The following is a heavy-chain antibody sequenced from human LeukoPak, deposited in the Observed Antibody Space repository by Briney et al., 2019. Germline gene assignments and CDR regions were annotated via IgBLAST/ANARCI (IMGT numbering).Heavy chain of an antibody. CDR1: GFTFSGSA. V-gene: IGHV3-73*01. Sequence: GGSLRLSCADSGFTFSGSAMHWVRQASGKGLEWVGRIRSKANSYATAYAASVKGRFTISRDDSKNTAYLQMNSLKSEDTAVYYCTRLSWAGFDYWGQGTLVTVSS. D-gene: IGHD6-19*01. CDR2: IRSKANSYAT. J-gene: IGHJ4*02. CDR3: TRLSWAGFDY.